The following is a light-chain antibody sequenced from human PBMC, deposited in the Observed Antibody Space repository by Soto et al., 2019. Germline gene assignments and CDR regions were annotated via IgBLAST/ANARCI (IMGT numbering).Light chain of an antibody. Sequence: EIVLTQSPATLSLVPGERATLSCRASQSVRSYLAWYQQKPGQAPRLLIYDASNRATGIPARFSGSGSGTDFIPTTGGLEPKDFAVFYCQQRSNWPPTFGGGTKVEI. CDR3: QQRSNWPPT. V-gene: IGKV3-11*01. CDR2: DAS. J-gene: IGKJ4*01. CDR1: QSVRSY.